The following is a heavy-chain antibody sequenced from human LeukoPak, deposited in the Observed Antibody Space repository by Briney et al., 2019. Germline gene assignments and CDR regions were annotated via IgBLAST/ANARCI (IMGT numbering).Heavy chain of an antibody. Sequence: PSETLSLTCTVSGGSISSHYWSWIRQPPGKGLEWIGYIYYSGCTNYNPSLKSRVTISVDTSKNQFSLKLSSVTAADTAVYYCARLRTISGAGFDPWGQGTLVTVSS. V-gene: IGHV4-59*08. CDR2: IYYSGCT. J-gene: IGHJ5*02. D-gene: IGHD1-20*01. CDR1: GGSISSHY. CDR3: ARLRTISGAGFDP.